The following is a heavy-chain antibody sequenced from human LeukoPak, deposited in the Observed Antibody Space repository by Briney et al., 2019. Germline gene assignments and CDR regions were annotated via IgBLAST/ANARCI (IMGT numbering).Heavy chain of an antibody. Sequence: GASVKVSCKASGYTFTSYDINWVRQATGQGLEWMGWMNPNSGNTGYAQKFQGRVTITRNTSISTAYMELSSLRSEDTAVYYCARAAVAVGSYYYYMDVWGKGTTVTVSS. CDR2: MNPNSGNT. D-gene: IGHD6-19*01. CDR3: ARAAVAVGSYYYYMDV. J-gene: IGHJ6*03. V-gene: IGHV1-8*03. CDR1: GYTFTSYD.